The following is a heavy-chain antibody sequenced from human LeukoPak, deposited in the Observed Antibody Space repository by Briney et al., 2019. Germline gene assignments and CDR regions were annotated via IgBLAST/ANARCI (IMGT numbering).Heavy chain of an antibody. CDR2: IKQDGSEK. CDR1: GFTFSSYW. CDR3: ARVGDGWVYYYYMDV. V-gene: IGHV3-7*01. D-gene: IGHD3-16*01. Sequence: PGGTLRLSCAASGFTFSSYWMSWVRQAPGKGLEWVGNIKQDGSEKYYVDPVKGRFTISRDNAKNSLYLQMNSLRAEDTAVYYCARVGDGWVYYYYMDVWGKGTTVTVSS. J-gene: IGHJ6*03.